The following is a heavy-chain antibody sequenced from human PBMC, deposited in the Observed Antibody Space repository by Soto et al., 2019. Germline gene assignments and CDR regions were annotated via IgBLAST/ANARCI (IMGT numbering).Heavy chain of an antibody. J-gene: IGHJ4*02. CDR2: LSSDGSNK. D-gene: IGHD2-8*01. V-gene: IGHV3-30*04. CDR1: GFTFSSYA. CDR3: ARVRRTQNGRGPFFDN. Sequence: QVQLVESVGGVVQPGRSLRLSCAASGFTFSSYAMVWVRQAPGKGLEWLALLSSDGSNKYYAASVKDRFTISRDNSKNTLYLQMNSLRAEDTAMYYWARVRRTQNGRGPFFDNWGQGTLVTVSS.